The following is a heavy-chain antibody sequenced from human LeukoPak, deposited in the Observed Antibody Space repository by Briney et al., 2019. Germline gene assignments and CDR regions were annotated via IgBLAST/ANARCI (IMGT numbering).Heavy chain of an antibody. CDR1: GFTLSSYW. J-gene: IGHJ5*02. D-gene: IGHD3-22*01. CDR2: IKQDGSEK. Sequence: PGGSLRLSCAASGFTLSSYWMSWVRQAPGKGLEWVANIKQDGSEKYYVDSVKGRFTISRDNAKNSLYLQMNSLRAEDTAVYYCAREDSSGYYFNWFDPWGQGTLVTVSS. V-gene: IGHV3-7*01. CDR3: AREDSSGYYFNWFDP.